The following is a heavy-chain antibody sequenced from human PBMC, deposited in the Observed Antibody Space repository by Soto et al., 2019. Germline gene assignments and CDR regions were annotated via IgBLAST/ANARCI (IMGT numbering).Heavy chain of an antibody. J-gene: IGHJ4*01. D-gene: IGHD3-10*01. Sequence: SETLSITCSVSGGSISSYSCGWIRQPAGKGLEWXGRXXSXGXXXYXXSLKSRVTMSLDTSKNQFSLKLSSVTAADTAFYYCARYYWSLRYFDYWGHGTLVTASS. CDR1: GGSISSYS. V-gene: IGHV4-4*07. CDR2: XXSXGXX. CDR3: ARYYWSLRYFDY.